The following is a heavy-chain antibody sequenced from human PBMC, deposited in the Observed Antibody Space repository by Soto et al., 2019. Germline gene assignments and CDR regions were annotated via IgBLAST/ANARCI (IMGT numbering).Heavy chain of an antibody. CDR1: GFTFSSYG. CDR2: IWYDGSNK. CDR3: ARDGIGYSGYVETLDNYYYYMDV. J-gene: IGHJ6*03. Sequence: SGGSLRLSCAASGFTFSSYGMHWVRQASGKGLEWVAVIWYDGSNKYYADSVKGRFTISRDNSKNTLYPQMNSLRAEDTAVYYCARDGIGYSGYVETLDNYYYYMDVWGKGTTVTVSS. D-gene: IGHD5-12*01. V-gene: IGHV3-33*01.